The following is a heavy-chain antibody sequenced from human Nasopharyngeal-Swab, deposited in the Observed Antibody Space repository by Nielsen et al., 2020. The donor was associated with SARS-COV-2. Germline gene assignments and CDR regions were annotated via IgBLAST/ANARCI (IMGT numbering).Heavy chain of an antibody. CDR2: IIPIFGTA. D-gene: IGHD6-13*01. J-gene: IGHJ4*02. V-gene: IGHV1-69*13. CDR1: GGTFSSYA. Sequence: SVKVSCKASGGTFSSYAISWVRQAPGQGLEWMGGIIPIFGTANYAQKFQGRVTITADESTSTAYMELSSLRSEDTAVYYCANRRGSSWHPYCFDFWGQGTLVTVSS. CDR3: ANRRGSSWHPYCFDF.